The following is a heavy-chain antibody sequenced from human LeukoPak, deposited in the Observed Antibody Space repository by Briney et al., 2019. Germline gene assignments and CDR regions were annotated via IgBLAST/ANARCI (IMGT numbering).Heavy chain of an antibody. V-gene: IGHV3-23*01. D-gene: IGHD2-8*01. CDR1: GFTFSSYA. CDR2: ISGSTEST. J-gene: IGHJ1*01. Sequence: GGSLRLSCAASGFTFSSYAMTWVRQAPGKGLEWVSSISGSTESTYYADSVKGRFTISRDNSKHTLYLQMNSLRAEDTAVYYCTKDRANDVLEYFQYWGQGALVTVSS. CDR3: TKDRANDVLEYFQY.